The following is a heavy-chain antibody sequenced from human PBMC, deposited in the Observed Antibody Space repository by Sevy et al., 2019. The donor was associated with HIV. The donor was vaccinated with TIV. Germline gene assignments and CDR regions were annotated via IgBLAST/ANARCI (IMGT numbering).Heavy chain of an antibody. CDR2: VYYSGRA. Sequence: SETLSLSCTVSGDSITSNNYYWGWIRQPPGKGLEWIGSVYYSGRAYYNPSLKSRLAMSVDTATNEFSLRLTSVTAADMGVYHCARHRTYGGRGYFPYYFDSWGQGTLVTVSS. CDR3: ARHRTYGGRGYFPYYFDS. V-gene: IGHV4-39*01. J-gene: IGHJ4*02. D-gene: IGHD3-22*01. CDR1: GDSITSNNYY.